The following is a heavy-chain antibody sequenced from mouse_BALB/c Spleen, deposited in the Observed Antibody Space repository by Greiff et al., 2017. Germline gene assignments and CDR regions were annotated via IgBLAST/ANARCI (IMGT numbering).Heavy chain of an antibody. J-gene: IGHJ1*01. CDR2: IRSKSNNYAT. D-gene: IGHD2-1*01. CDR3: VRQLWYHWYFDV. CDR1: GFTFNTYA. V-gene: IGHV10-1*02. Sequence: DVHLVESGGGLVQPKGSLKLSCAASGFTFNTYAMNWVRQAPGKGLEWVARIRSKSNNYATYYADSVKDRFTISRDDSQSMLYLQMNNLKTEDTAMYYCVRQLWYHWYFDVWGAGTTVTVSS.